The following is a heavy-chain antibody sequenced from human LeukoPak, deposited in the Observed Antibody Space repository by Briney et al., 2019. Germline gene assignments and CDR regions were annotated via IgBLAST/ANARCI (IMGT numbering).Heavy chain of an antibody. V-gene: IGHV4-39*01. Sequence: SETLSLTCTVSGGSISSGSYYWGWIRQPPGKGLEWLGTVFYSGTTYYNPSLKSRVTISVDTSKNQFSLGLRSVTAADTAVYYCARLDSGDYFFDYWGQGALVTVSS. CDR1: GGSISSGSYY. D-gene: IGHD4-17*01. CDR3: ARLDSGDYFFDY. J-gene: IGHJ4*02. CDR2: VFYSGTT.